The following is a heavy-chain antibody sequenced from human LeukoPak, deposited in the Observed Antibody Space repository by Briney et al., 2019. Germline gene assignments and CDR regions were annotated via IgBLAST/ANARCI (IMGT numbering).Heavy chain of an antibody. V-gene: IGHV4-59*11. Sequence: SETLSLTCTVSGGSISSHYWTWIRQSPVKGLEWIGDISNSGSTSYNPSLKSRVTISIDTSKNQFSLKLSSVTAADTAVYYCARHDYVATSTFDSWGQGTLVTVSS. D-gene: IGHD5-12*01. CDR3: ARHDYVATSTFDS. CDR1: GGSISSHY. CDR2: ISNSGST. J-gene: IGHJ4*02.